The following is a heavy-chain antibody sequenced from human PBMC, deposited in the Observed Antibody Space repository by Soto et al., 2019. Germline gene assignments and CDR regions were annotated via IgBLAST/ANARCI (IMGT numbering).Heavy chain of an antibody. CDR1: GCSICSYY. D-gene: IGHD2-2*01. CDR3: ARDLYCSSTSCYGFDY. J-gene: IGHJ4*02. Sequence: SETLSLTCTVSGCSICSYYWSWIRQPPGKGLEWIGYIYYSGSTNYNPSLKSRVTISVDTSKNQFSLKLSSVTAADTAVYYCARDLYCSSTSCYGFDYWGQGTLVTVSS. CDR2: IYYSGST. V-gene: IGHV4-59*01.